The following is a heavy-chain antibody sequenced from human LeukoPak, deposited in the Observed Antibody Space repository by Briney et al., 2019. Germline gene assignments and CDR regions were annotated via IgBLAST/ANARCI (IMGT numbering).Heavy chain of an antibody. CDR1: GGSFSGYY. J-gene: IGHJ1*01. CDR3: ARRDRNIVGLVRS. D-gene: IGHD6-19*01. CDR2: INHSGST. Sequence: SETLSLTCSVYGGSFSGYYWSWIRQPPGKGLEWIGEINHSGSTNYNPSLKSRVTISVDTSKNQFSLKLSSVTAADTAVYYCARRDRNIVGLVRSWGQGNLVSVSS. V-gene: IGHV4-34*01.